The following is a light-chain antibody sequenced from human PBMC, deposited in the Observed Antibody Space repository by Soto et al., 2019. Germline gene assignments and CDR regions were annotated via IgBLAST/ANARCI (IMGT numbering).Light chain of an antibody. V-gene: IGLV2-11*01. CDR1: SSDVGRYSY. J-gene: IGLJ1*01. CDR3: CSYAGTYTGV. CDR2: DVS. Sequence: QSALAQPRSVSGSPGQSVSISCTGTSSDVGRYSYVSWYQQHPGKAPKLMIYDVSERPSGVPDRFPGSKSGNTASLTISGLQAEDEADYYCCSYAGTYTGVFGTGTKVTAL.